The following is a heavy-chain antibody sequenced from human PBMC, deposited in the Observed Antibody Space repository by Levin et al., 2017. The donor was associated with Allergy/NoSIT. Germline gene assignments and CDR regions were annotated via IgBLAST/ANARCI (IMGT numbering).Heavy chain of an antibody. CDR1: GFSLSNYG. J-gene: IGHJ4*02. Sequence: GGSLRLSCAASGFSLSNYGMHWVRQAPGKGLEWLAFISHDARTPYYADSVKGRFTISRDISKNTLYLQIISLRPEDTALYFCAKLSIPTGDSFDHWGQGTLVTVSS. V-gene: IGHV3-30*18. CDR3: AKLSIPTGDSFDH. CDR2: ISHDARTP. D-gene: IGHD2-2*02.